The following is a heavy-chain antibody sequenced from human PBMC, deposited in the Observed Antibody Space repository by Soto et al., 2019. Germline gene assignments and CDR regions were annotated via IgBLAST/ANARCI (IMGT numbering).Heavy chain of an antibody. CDR1: GFTFGDYA. Sequence: GVLRLSCTASGFTFGDYAMSWFRQAPGKGLEWVGFIRSKAYGGTTEYAASVKGRFTISRDDSKSIAYLQMNSMKTEHTAVYYCTRPRRPPSWFDPWCQGTMVTVSS. V-gene: IGHV3-49*03. CDR2: IRSKAYGGTT. CDR3: TRPRRPPSWFDP. J-gene: IGHJ5*01.